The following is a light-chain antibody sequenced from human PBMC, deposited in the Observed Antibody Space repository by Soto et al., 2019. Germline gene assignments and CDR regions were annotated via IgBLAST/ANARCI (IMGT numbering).Light chain of an antibody. CDR1: QSTSTH. Sequence: DIQMTQSPSTLSASVGDRVTITCRASQSTSTHLAWYQQQPGKAPKLLISRASRLESGVPSRFSGSGSGTEFTLTISSLQPDDFATYYCQQYSTFSLPFGQGPKVDI. CDR3: QQYSTFSLP. CDR2: RAS. V-gene: IGKV1-5*03. J-gene: IGKJ1*01.